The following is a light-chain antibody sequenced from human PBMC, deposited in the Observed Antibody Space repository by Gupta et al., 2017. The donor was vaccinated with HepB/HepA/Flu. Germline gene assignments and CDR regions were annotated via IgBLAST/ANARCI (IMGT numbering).Light chain of an antibody. CDR3: QQRSNWPRT. CDR2: DVS. J-gene: IGKJ1*01. V-gene: IGKV3-11*01. CDR1: QNIRSS. Sequence: EIVLTQSPAALSLSPGEGATLSCRASQNIRSSLAWYQHKSGRAPRLLIYDVSNRATGIPVRFAGSGSGTDFTLTISSLEPEDVAVYYCQQRSNWPRTFGQGTKVEI.